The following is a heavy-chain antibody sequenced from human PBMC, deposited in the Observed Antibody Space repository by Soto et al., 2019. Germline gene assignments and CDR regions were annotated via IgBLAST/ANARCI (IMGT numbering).Heavy chain of an antibody. CDR1: GFNFSTYT. J-gene: IGHJ3*02. D-gene: IGHD2-15*01. V-gene: IGHV3-21*01. Sequence: EAQLVESGGGLVKPGGSLSVSCAASGFNFSTYTMNWVRQAPGKGLEWVSSISGNNVYLYYADSVKGRFSISRDNAKNALTLQMNSLRAEDTAIYYCARARGSGGSFYRTYAFDMWGLGTLVTVSS. CDR2: ISGNNVYL. CDR3: ARARGSGGSFYRTYAFDM.